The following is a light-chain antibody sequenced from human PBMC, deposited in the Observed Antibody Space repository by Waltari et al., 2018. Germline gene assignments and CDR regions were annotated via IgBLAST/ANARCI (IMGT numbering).Light chain of an antibody. J-gene: IGKJ4*01. V-gene: IGKV4-1*01. Sequence: DIVMTQSPDSLTVSLGERATIHCTSSQRVWSNSNNKNYLNWYQQKPGQPPKLLIYWTSTRESGVPDRFSGSGSGTDFTLTISSLQAEDVAVYYCQQYFDSHAVAFGGGTKVEIK. CDR2: WTS. CDR3: QQYFDSHAVA. CDR1: QRVWSNSNNKNY.